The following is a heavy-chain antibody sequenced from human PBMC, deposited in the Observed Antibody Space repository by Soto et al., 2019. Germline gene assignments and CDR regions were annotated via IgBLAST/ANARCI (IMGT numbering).Heavy chain of an antibody. V-gene: IGHV4-39*01. CDR1: GGSISSSSYY. D-gene: IGHD6-19*01. Sequence: SETLSLTCTVSGGSISSSSYYWGWIRQPPGKGLEWIGSIYYSGSTYYNPSLKSRVTISVDTSKNQFSLKLSSVTAADTAVYYCARQRAERQWLETVYNWVDPWGQGTLVTVSS. J-gene: IGHJ5*02. CDR2: IYYSGST. CDR3: ARQRAERQWLETVYNWVDP.